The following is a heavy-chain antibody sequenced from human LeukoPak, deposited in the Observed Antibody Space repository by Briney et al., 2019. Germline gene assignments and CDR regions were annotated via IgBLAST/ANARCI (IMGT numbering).Heavy chain of an antibody. CDR1: GFTFSDYY. J-gene: IGHJ4*02. Sequence: GGSLRLSCAASGFTFSDYYMSWIRQAPGKGLEWVSYISSSGSTIYYADSVKGRFTISRDNAKNTLYLQMNSLRAEDTAIYYCAREIQAPGKTLDYWGQGALVTVSS. CDR2: ISSSGSTI. V-gene: IGHV3-11*04. CDR3: AREIQAPGKTLDY.